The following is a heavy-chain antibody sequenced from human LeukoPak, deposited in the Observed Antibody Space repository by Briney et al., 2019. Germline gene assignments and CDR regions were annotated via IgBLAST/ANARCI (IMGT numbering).Heavy chain of an antibody. Sequence: ASVKVSCKASGYTFTNYGISWVRQAPGQGLEWMGRIIPILGIANYAQKFQGRVTITADKSTSTAYMELSSLRSEDTAVYYCASLRDSSGYYSFDYWGQGTLVTVSS. D-gene: IGHD3-22*01. J-gene: IGHJ4*02. CDR2: IIPILGIA. V-gene: IGHV1-69*04. CDR3: ASLRDSSGYYSFDY. CDR1: GYTFTNYG.